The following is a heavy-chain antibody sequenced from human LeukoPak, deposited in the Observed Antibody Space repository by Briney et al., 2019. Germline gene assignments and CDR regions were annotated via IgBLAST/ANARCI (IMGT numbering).Heavy chain of an antibody. Sequence: PGVSQRLSCAASGFTFSSYSMNWVRQAPGEGLEWVSYISSSSSTIYYADSVKGRFTISRDNAKNSLYLQMNSLRAEDTAVYYCARATGTDSEDYWGQGTLVTASS. CDR1: GFTFSSYS. CDR3: ARATGTDSEDY. V-gene: IGHV3-48*01. J-gene: IGHJ4*02. CDR2: ISSSSSTI. D-gene: IGHD2-8*02.